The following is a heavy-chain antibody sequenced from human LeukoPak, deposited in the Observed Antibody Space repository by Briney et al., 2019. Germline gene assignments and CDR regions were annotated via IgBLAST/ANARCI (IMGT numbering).Heavy chain of an antibody. J-gene: IGHJ4*02. CDR2: ISYDGSNK. V-gene: IGHV3-30*03. Sequence: AGGSLRLSCAASGFTSSSYGMHWVRQAPGKGLEWVAVISYDGSNKYYADSVKGRFTISRDNSKNTLYLQMNSLRAEGTAVYFCARAAFSSSYYFFFEYWGQGTLVTVSS. CDR1: GFTSSSYG. D-gene: IGHD6-13*01. CDR3: ARAAFSSSYYFFFEY.